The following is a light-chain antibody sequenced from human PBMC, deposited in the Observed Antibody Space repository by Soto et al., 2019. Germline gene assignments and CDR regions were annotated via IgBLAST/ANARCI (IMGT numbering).Light chain of an antibody. Sequence: EIVMTQSPATLSVSPGGRATLSCRASQSVRSFLAWYQQKPGQAPRLLIYDASNRATGIPARFSGSGSGTDFTLTISSLEPEDFAVYYCQQRGNWPLTFGGGTKVDI. CDR2: DAS. CDR3: QQRGNWPLT. J-gene: IGKJ4*01. V-gene: IGKV3-11*01. CDR1: QSVRSF.